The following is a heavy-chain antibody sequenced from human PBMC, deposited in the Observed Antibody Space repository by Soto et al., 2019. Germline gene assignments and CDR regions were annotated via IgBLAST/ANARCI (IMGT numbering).Heavy chain of an antibody. CDR2: IYYSGST. D-gene: IGHD4-17*01. J-gene: IGHJ4*02. CDR3: ARDAYYGGNREGFDY. Sequence: NPSETLSLTCTVSGGSISSGGYYWSWIRQHPGKGLEWIGYIYYSGSTYYNPSLKSRVTISVDTSKNQFSLKLSSVTAADTAVYYCARDAYYGGNREGFDYWGQGTQVTVSS. V-gene: IGHV4-31*03. CDR1: GGSISSGGYY.